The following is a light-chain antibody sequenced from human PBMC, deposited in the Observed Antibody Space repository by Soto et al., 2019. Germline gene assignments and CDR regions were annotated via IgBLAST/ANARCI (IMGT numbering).Light chain of an antibody. CDR2: EVS. J-gene: IGLJ2*01. CDR1: SSDIGGHNY. V-gene: IGLV2-14*01. CDR3: SSYTSSSTVV. Sequence: QSVLTQPASVSGSPGQSIAISCTGSSSDIGGHNYVSWYQHHPGKAPKPMVYEVSNRPSGVSNRFSGSKSGNTASLTISGLQAEDEADYYCSSYTSSSTVVFGGGTKVTVL.